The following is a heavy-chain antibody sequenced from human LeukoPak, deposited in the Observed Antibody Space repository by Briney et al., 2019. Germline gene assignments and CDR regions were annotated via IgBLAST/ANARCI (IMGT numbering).Heavy chain of an antibody. D-gene: IGHD3-22*01. J-gene: IGHJ4*02. CDR3: AREDYYDSGSNDY. Sequence: ASVKVSCKASGYTFTTYDITWVRQATGQPLEWMGWMNPNSGNTASAQKFQGRVTITRNTSIGTAYMELSSLRSEDTAVYYCAREDYYDSGSNDYWGEGTLVTVSS. CDR1: GYTFTTYD. CDR2: MNPNSGNT. V-gene: IGHV1-8*03.